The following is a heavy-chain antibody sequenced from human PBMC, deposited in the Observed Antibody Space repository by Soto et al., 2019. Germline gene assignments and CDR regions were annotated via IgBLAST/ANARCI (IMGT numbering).Heavy chain of an antibody. CDR3: ARDRWGVTYYYGMDV. D-gene: IGHD3-16*01. CDR2: ISSSSSYI. J-gene: IGHJ6*02. Sequence: GGSLRLSCAASGFTFSSYSMNWVRQAPGKGLGWVSSISSSSSYIYYADSVKGRFTISRDNAKNSLYLQMNSLRAEDTAVYYCARDRWGVTYYYGMDVWGQGTTVTGSS. CDR1: GFTFSSYS. V-gene: IGHV3-21*01.